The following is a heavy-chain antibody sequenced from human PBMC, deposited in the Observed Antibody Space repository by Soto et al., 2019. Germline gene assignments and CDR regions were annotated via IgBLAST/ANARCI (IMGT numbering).Heavy chain of an antibody. Sequence: SETLSLTCTVSGGSISSYYWSWIRQPPGKGLEWIGYIYYSGSTNYNPSLKSRVTISVDTSKNQFSLKLSSVTAADTAVYYCARVVVPAAIGAFDIWGQGTMVTVSS. D-gene: IGHD2-2*01. CDR2: IYYSGST. V-gene: IGHV4-59*01. CDR3: ARVVVPAAIGAFDI. CDR1: GGSISSYY. J-gene: IGHJ3*02.